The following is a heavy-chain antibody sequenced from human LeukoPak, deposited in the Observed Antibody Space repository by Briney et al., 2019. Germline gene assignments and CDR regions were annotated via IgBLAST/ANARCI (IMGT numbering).Heavy chain of an antibody. CDR2: LYYSGST. CDR3: ARQGNGDYYSYYYMDV. D-gene: IGHD4-17*01. J-gene: IGHJ6*03. V-gene: IGHV4-39*01. Sequence: SETLSLTCNASGGSISSSRYYWGWMRQPPGKGLEWIGSLYYSGSTYNNPSLKSRATISGDTSKSNFSLSLTSVITAYTAVYYCARQGNGDYYSYYYMDVWGKGTTVTVSS. CDR1: GGSISSSRYY.